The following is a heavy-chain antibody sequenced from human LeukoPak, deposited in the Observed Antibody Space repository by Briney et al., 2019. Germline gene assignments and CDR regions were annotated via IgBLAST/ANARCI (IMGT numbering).Heavy chain of an antibody. D-gene: IGHD3-3*01. CDR2: ISAYNGNT. CDR3: ARGNYDFWSGNNWFDP. J-gene: IGHJ5*02. V-gene: IGHV1-18*01. Sequence: ASVKVSCKASGYTFTSYGISWVRQAPGQGLEWMGWISAYNGNTNYAQKLQGRVTMTTDTSTSTAYMELRSLRSDDTAVYYCARGNYDFWSGNNWFDPWGQGTLVTVSS. CDR1: GYTFTSYG.